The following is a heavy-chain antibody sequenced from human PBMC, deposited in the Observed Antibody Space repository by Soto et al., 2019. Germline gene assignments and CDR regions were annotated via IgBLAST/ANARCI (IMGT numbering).Heavy chain of an antibody. D-gene: IGHD1-26*01. CDR3: ARDLEGGIWVRYYYGMDV. Sequence: GGSLRLSCAASGFAFSSYGMHWVRQAPGKGLEWVAVIWYDGSNKYYADSVKGRFTISRDNSKNTLYLQMNSLRAEDTAVYYCARDLEGGIWVRYYYGMDVWGQGTTVTVSS. J-gene: IGHJ6*02. V-gene: IGHV3-33*01. CDR1: GFAFSSYG. CDR2: IWYDGSNK.